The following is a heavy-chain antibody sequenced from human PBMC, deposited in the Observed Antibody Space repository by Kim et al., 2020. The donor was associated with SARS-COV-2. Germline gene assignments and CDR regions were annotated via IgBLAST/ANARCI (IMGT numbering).Heavy chain of an antibody. D-gene: IGHD3-9*01. J-gene: IGHJ6*04. Sequence: SETLSLTCAVSGGSISSSNWWSWVRQPPGKGLEWIGEIYHSGSTNYNPSLKSRVTVSVDKSKNQFSLKLSSVTAADTAVYYCARANDMLTGYYRGYYYYGMDVWGEGSTGTVSS. V-gene: IGHV4-4*02. CDR1: GGSISSSNW. CDR3: ARANDMLTGYYRGYYYYGMDV. CDR2: IYHSGST.